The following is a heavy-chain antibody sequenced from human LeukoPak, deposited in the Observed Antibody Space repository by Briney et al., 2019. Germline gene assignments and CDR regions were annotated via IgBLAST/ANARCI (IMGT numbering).Heavy chain of an antibody. CDR3: ATSNIVVVPAAIGDYYYYYYMDV. CDR1: GYTLTELS. Sequence: GASVKVSCRVSGYTLTELSMHWVRQAPGKGLEWMGGFDPEDGETIYAQKFQGRVTMTEDTSTDTAYMELSSLRSEDTAVYYCATSNIVVVPAAIGDYYYYYYMDVWGKGTTVTVSS. D-gene: IGHD2-2*02. J-gene: IGHJ6*03. V-gene: IGHV1-24*01. CDR2: FDPEDGET.